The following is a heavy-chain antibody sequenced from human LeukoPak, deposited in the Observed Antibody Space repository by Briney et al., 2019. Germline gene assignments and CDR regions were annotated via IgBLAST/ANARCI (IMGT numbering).Heavy chain of an antibody. V-gene: IGHV1-69*06. CDR3: ARDQAVAGLYYFDY. D-gene: IGHD6-19*01. J-gene: IGHJ4*02. Sequence: ASVKVSCKASGGTFSSYAISWVQQAPGQGLEWMGGIIPIFGTANYAQKFQGRVTITADKSTSTAYMELSSLRSEDTAVYYCARDQAVAGLYYFDYWGQGTLVTVSS. CDR1: GGTFSSYA. CDR2: IIPIFGTA.